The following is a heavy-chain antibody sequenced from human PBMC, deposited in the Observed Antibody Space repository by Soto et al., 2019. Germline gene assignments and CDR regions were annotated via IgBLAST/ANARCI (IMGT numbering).Heavy chain of an antibody. CDR2: ISAYNGNT. J-gene: IGHJ3*02. CDR3: ARVALKDIVVVPAAIGAFDI. CDR1: GYTFTSYG. Sequence: QVQLVQSGAEVKKPGASVKVSCKASGYTFTSYGISWVRQAPGQGLEWMGWISAYNGNTNYAQKLQGRVTMTTDTSTSTAYMELRSLRSDDTAVYYCARVALKDIVVVPAAIGAFDIWGQGTMVTVSS. V-gene: IGHV1-18*01. D-gene: IGHD2-2*02.